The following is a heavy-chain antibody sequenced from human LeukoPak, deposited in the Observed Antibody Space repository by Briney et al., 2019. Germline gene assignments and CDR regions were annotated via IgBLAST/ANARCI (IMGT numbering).Heavy chain of an antibody. CDR2: IWYDGSNK. J-gene: IGHJ3*02. D-gene: IGHD6-13*01. V-gene: IGHV3-33*01. CDR1: GFTFSSYG. Sequence: GGSLRLSCAASGFTFSSYGMHWVRQAPGKGLEWVAVIWYDGSNKYYADSVRGRFTISRDNSKNTLYLQMNSLRAEDTAVYYCARDQHVAYSSSWYGGAFDIWGQGTMVTVSS. CDR3: ARDQHVAYSSSWYGGAFDI.